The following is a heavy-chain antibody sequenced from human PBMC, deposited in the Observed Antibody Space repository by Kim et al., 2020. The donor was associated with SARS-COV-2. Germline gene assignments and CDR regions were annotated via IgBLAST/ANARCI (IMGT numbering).Heavy chain of an antibody. CDR2: ISYDGSNK. CDR3: AKLPYYYDSSGYYYEDYFDY. Sequence: GGSLRLSCAASGFTFSNYGMHCVRQAPGKGLDWVAVISYDGSNKYYADSVKGRFTISRDNSKNTLYLQMNSLRAEDTAVYYCAKLPYYYDSSGYYYEDYFDYWGQGTLVTVSS. CDR1: GFTFSNYG. V-gene: IGHV3-30*18. J-gene: IGHJ4*02. D-gene: IGHD3-22*01.